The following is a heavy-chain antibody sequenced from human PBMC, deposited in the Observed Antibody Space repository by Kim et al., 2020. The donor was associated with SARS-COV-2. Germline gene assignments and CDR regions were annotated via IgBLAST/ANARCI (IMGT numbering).Heavy chain of an antibody. V-gene: IGHV3-74*01. CDR3: ARSPSGDTAMVTVYFDY. J-gene: IGHJ4*02. D-gene: IGHD5-18*01. Sequence: GKGRFTISRDNAKNTLYLQMSSLRAEDTAVYYCARSPSGDTAMVTVYFDYWGQGIPVTVSS.